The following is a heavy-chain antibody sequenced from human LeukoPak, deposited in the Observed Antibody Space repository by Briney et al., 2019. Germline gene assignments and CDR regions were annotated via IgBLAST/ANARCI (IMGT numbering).Heavy chain of an antibody. CDR2: INHSGSR. CDR1: GGAFSAYY. V-gene: IGHV4-34*01. J-gene: IGHJ5*02. Sequence: SKPLTPTCDVYGGAFSAYYWTWIRHPPEKGLQSIGEINHSGSRNYNSSLRSRVTISVDASYKQFSLRLSSVTAADTAVYYCAPRGDIEHSYVYGKWFDPWGQGTRVTVSS. CDR3: APRGDIEHSYVYGKWFDP. D-gene: IGHD5-18*01.